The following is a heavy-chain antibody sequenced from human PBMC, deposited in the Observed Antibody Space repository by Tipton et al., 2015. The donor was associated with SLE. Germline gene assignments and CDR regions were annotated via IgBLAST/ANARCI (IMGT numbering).Heavy chain of an antibody. J-gene: IGHJ6*02. D-gene: IGHD7-27*01. CDR1: GGTFSSNT. CDR3: ARGAANWGGYYYGMDV. CDR2: IIPILGIA. V-gene: IGHV1-69*09. Sequence: QLVQSGAEVKKPGSSVKVSCKASGGTFSSNTISWVRQAPGQVLEWMGRIIPILGIANYAQKFQGRVTITADKSTSTAYMELSSLRSEDTAVYYCARGAANWGGYYYGMDVWGQGTTVTVSS.